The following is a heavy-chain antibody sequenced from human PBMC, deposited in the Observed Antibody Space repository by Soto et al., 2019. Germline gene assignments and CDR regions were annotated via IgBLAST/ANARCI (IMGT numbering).Heavy chain of an antibody. D-gene: IGHD6-19*01. J-gene: IGHJ4*02. CDR1: GYTFTGYA. Sequence: VQLVQSGAEEKKPGASVKVSCKASGYTFTGYAMHWVRQAPGQRLEWMGWINAGNGNTKYSQKFQGRVTITRDTSASTAYMELRRLRSEDTAVYYCARAVAVPADFAYWGQGTLVTV. V-gene: IGHV1-3*05. CDR3: ARAVAVPADFAY. CDR2: INAGNGNT.